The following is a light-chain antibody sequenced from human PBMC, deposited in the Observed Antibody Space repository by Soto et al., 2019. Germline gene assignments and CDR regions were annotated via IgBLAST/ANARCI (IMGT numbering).Light chain of an antibody. J-gene: IGKJ4*01. CDR1: QSVSSSY. CDR3: PEYGSPVP. V-gene: IGKV3-20*01. Sequence: EIVLPQSPGTLSLSPGERATLSCRASQSVSSSYLAWYQQKPGQAPRLLIYGASSSATGIPARFSGSGSGTDFTLTISSLKLEDFAVYYCPEYGSPVPLGGETKVEIK. CDR2: GAS.